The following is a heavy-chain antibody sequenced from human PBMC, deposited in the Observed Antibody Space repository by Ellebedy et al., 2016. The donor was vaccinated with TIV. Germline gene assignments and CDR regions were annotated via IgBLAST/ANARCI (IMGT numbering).Heavy chain of an antibody. D-gene: IGHD3-22*01. Sequence: ASVKVSCXASGYTFTSYYMHWVRQAPGQGLEWMGIINPSGGSTSYAQKFQGRVTMTRDTSTSTVYMELSRLRSDDTAVYYCARVYYDSSGYPTFDYWGQGTLVTVSS. V-gene: IGHV1-46*01. CDR3: ARVYYDSSGYPTFDY. J-gene: IGHJ4*02. CDR2: INPSGGST. CDR1: GYTFTSYY.